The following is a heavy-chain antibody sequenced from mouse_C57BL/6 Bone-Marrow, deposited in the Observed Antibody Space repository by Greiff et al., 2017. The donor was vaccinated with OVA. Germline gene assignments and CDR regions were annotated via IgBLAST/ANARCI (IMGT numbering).Heavy chain of an antibody. CDR1: GFTFSSYG. J-gene: IGHJ3*01. V-gene: IGHV5-6*01. CDR2: ISSGGSYT. D-gene: IGHD2-2*01. Sequence: EVKLVESGGDLVKPGGSLKLSCAASGFTFSSYGMSWVRQTPDKRLEWVATISSGGSYTYYPDSVKGRFTISRDNAKNTLYLQMSSLKSEDTAMYYCARWLSWFADWGQGTLVTVSA. CDR3: ARWLSWFAD.